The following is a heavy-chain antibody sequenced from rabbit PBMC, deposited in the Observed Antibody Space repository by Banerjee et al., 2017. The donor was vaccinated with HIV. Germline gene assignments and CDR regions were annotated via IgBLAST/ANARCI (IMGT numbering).Heavy chain of an antibody. CDR2: IYTDSSGST. J-gene: IGHJ4*01. V-gene: IGHV1S40*01. CDR3: ARDRAGDADSSFDL. CDR1: GFSFSSGYD. D-gene: IGHD6-1*01. Sequence: QSLEESGGDLVKPGASLTLTCTASGFSFSSGYDMCWVRQAPGKGLEWIGCIYTDSSGSTDYASWAKGRFTISKTSSTTVTLQMTSLTAADTATYFCARDRAGDADSSFDLWGQGTLVTVS.